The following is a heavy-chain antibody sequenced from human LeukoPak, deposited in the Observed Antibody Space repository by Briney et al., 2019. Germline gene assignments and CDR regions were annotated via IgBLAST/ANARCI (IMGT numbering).Heavy chain of an antibody. CDR2: ISGSGGST. V-gene: IGHV3-23*01. J-gene: IGHJ4*02. CDR1: GFTFSSYA. Sequence: GGSLRLSCAASGFTFSSYAMSWVRQAPGKGLEWVSAISGSGGSTYYADSVKGRFTISRDNSKNTLYLQMNSQRAEDTAVYYCAKDPYYYDSSGYYYWGQGTLVTVPS. CDR3: AKDPYYYDSSGYYY. D-gene: IGHD3-22*01.